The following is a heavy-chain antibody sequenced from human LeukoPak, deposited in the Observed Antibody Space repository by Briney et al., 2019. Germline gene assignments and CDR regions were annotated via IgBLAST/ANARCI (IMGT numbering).Heavy chain of an antibody. J-gene: IGHJ6*02. CDR2: ISLNSGSI. D-gene: IGHD6-13*01. Sequence: GGSLRLSCAASGFTFNDYAMHWVRQVPGKGLEWVSGISLNSGSIGYAGSVKGRFSISRDNAKDSLYLQMNSLRAEDTAVYYCAKDAIAAAGMVYYYYYGMDVWGQGTTVTVSS. CDR1: GFTFNDYA. CDR3: AKDAIAAAGMVYYYYYGMDV. V-gene: IGHV3-9*01.